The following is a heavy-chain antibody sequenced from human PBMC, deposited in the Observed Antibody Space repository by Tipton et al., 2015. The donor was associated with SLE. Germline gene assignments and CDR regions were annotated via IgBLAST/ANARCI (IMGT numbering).Heavy chain of an antibody. J-gene: IGHJ3*02. CDR2: INHSGST. Sequence: GSLRLSCAVYGGSFSGYYWSWIRQPPGKGLEWIGEINHSGSTNYNPSLKSRVTISVDTSKNQFSLKLSSVTAADTAVYYCARGGYGAFDIWGQGTMVTVSS. CDR1: GGSFSGYY. V-gene: IGHV4-34*01. CDR3: ARGGYGAFDI. D-gene: IGHD5-18*01.